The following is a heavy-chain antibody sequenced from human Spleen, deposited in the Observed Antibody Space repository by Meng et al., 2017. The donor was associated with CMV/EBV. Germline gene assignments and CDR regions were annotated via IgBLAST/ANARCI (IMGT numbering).Heavy chain of an antibody. CDR2: VDHGGIT. J-gene: IGHJ4*02. D-gene: IGHD3-3*01. V-gene: IGHV4-34*01. CDR3: ARGNMGYDFWSGYPDY. CDR1: GSLSGYY. Sequence: GSLSGYYWSWIRRPPGKGLEWIGEVDHGGITNYNPSLKSRATISINTSKNQFSLKLTSVTAADTAVYYCARGNMGYDFWSGYPDYWGQGSLVTVSS.